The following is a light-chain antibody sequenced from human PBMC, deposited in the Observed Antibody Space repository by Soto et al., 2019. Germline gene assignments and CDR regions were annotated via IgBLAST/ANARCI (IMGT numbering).Light chain of an antibody. Sequence: IVMTQSPATLSVSPGERVTLSCRASQTVSSGLAWYQQKPGQPPRLLIYGASSRATGIPDRFSGSGSGTDFTLTISRLEPEDFAVYYCQQYGSSPWTFGQGTKVEIK. CDR2: GAS. CDR1: QTVSSG. V-gene: IGKV3-20*01. CDR3: QQYGSSPWT. J-gene: IGKJ1*01.